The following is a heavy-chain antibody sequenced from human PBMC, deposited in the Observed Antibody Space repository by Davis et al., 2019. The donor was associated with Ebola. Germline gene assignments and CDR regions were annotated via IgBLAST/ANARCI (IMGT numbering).Heavy chain of an antibody. D-gene: IGHD3-3*01. V-gene: IGHV4-30-4*02. CDR2: ISYSGNT. CDR1: GGSISSGDYY. CDR3: ARGRFLEWAIDY. Sequence: MPSETLSLTCTVSGGSISSGDYYWNWIRQPPGKGLEWIGYISYSGNTYYNPSLKSRVTISVDTSKNQFSLKLSSVTAADTAVYYCARGRFLEWAIDYWGQGTLVTVSS. J-gene: IGHJ4*02.